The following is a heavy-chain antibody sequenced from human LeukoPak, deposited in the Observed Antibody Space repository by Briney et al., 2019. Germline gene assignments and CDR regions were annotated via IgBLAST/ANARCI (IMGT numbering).Heavy chain of an antibody. Sequence: SGPTLINPTPTLTLTCTFSGFSLRTRGVGVGWIRQPPGKALEWLALIYWDDDKRYSPSLKSRLTITKDTSKNQVVLTMTNMDPVDTATYYCARLTEITMVRGVIRALFDYWGQGTLVTVSS. CDR2: IYWDDDK. D-gene: IGHD3-10*01. V-gene: IGHV2-5*02. J-gene: IGHJ4*02. CDR3: ARLTEITMVRGVIRALFDY. CDR1: GFSLRTRGVG.